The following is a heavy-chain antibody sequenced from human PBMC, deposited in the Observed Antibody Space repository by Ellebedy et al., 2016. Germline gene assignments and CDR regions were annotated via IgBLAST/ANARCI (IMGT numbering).Heavy chain of an antibody. Sequence: ASVKVSXKASGYTFTSYYMHWVRQAPGQGLEWMGIINPSGGSTSYAQKFQGRVTMTRDTSTSTVYMELSSLRSEDTAVYYCARTSGYSSSWYVSPYYFDYWGQGTLVTVSS. D-gene: IGHD6-13*01. CDR3: ARTSGYSSSWYVSPYYFDY. CDR2: INPSGGST. V-gene: IGHV1-46*03. CDR1: GYTFTSYY. J-gene: IGHJ4*02.